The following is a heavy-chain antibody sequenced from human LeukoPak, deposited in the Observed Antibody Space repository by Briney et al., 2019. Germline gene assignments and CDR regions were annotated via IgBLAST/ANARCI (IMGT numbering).Heavy chain of an antibody. Sequence: MPSETLSLTCAVYGGSFSGYYWSWIRQPPGKGLEWIGEINHSGSTNYNPSLKSRVTISVDTSKNQFSLKLSSVTAADTAVYYCARQGSYCRGGSCYFHYGMDVWGQGTTVTVSS. CDR1: GGSFSGYY. CDR3: ARQGSYCRGGSCYFHYGMDV. J-gene: IGHJ6*02. CDR2: INHSGST. D-gene: IGHD2-15*01. V-gene: IGHV4-34*01.